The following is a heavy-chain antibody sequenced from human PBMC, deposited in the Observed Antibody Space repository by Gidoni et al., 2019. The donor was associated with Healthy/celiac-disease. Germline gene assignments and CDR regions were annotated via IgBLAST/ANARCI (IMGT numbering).Heavy chain of an antibody. CDR3: ARGRRGSSGWYSSRGYGY. D-gene: IGHD6-19*01. CDR2: INHSGST. Sequence: QVQLQQWGAGLLKPSETLSLTCAVYGGSFSGYYWSWIRQPPGKGLEWIGEINHSGSTNYNPSLKSRVTISVDTSKNQFSLKLSSVTAADTAVYYCARGRRGSSGWYSSRGYGYWGQGTLVTVSS. J-gene: IGHJ4*02. V-gene: IGHV4-34*01. CDR1: GGSFSGYY.